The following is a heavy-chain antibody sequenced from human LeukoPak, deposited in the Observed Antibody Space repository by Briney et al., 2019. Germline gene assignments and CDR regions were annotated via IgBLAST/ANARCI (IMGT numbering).Heavy chain of an antibody. Sequence: SETLSLTCTVSGGSISSYYWSWIRQPPGKGLEWIGYIYYSGSTNYNPTLKSRVTISVDTSKNQFSLKLSSVTAADTAVYYCARVGSSGYFDYWGQGTLVTVSS. CDR3: ARVGSSGYFDY. J-gene: IGHJ4*02. CDR1: GGSISSYY. CDR2: IYYSGST. D-gene: IGHD3-22*01. V-gene: IGHV4-59*01.